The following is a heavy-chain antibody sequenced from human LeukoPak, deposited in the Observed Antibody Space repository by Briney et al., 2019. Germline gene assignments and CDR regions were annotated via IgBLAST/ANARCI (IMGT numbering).Heavy chain of an antibody. D-gene: IGHD6-19*01. V-gene: IGHV4-59*01. CDR1: GVSINNYY. CDR3: ARDYRGWYYFDY. Sequence: PSETLSLTCTVSGVSINNYYWSWIRQSPGKGLEWIGYIYYSGSTNYNPSLKSRVTISLDTSKNQFSLKLSSVTAADTAVYYCARDYRGWYYFDYWGQGTLVTVSS. J-gene: IGHJ4*02. CDR2: IYYSGST.